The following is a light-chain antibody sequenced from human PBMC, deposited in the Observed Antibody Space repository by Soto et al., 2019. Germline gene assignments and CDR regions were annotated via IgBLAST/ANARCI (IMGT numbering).Light chain of an antibody. V-gene: IGKV3-11*01. CDR2: DAF. CDR3: QHRSKWPLT. Sequence: EIVLTQSPATLSLSPGERATLSCRASQNVNSYLAWYQQKPGQAPRLLIYDAFNRATGIPARFSGSGSGTDFSLTISSLEPEDVAVYYCQHRSKWPLTFGGGTKVEIK. CDR1: QNVNSY. J-gene: IGKJ4*01.